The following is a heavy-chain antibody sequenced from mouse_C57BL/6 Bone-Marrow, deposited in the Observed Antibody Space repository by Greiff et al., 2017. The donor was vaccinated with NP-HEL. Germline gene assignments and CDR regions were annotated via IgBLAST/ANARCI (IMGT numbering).Heavy chain of an antibody. CDR3: ASDYYGSSSWVAY. V-gene: IGHV5-12*01. CDR2: ISNGGGST. CDR1: GFTFSDYY. J-gene: IGHJ3*01. D-gene: IGHD1-1*01. Sequence: EVQLQESGGGLVQPGGSLKLSCAASGFTFSDYYMYWVRQTPEKRLEWVAYISNGGGSTYYPDTVKGRFTISRDNAKNTLYLQMSRLKSEDTAMYYCASDYYGSSSWVAYWGQGTLVTVSA.